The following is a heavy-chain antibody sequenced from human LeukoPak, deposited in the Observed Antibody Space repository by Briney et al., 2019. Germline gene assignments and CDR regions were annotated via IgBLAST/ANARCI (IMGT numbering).Heavy chain of an antibody. Sequence: PSETLSLTCAVSGGSISSSNWWSWVRQPPGKGLEWIGEIYHSGSTNYNPSLKSRVTISVDTSKNQFSLKLSSVTAADTAVYYCARDDGGSSWSVGGYFQHWGQGTLVTVSS. V-gene: IGHV4-4*02. CDR3: ARDDGGSSWSVGGYFQH. D-gene: IGHD6-13*01. CDR2: IYHSGST. CDR1: GGSISSSNW. J-gene: IGHJ1*01.